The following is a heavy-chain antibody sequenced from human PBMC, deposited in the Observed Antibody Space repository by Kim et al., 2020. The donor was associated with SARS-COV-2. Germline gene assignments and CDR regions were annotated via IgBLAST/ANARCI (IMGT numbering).Heavy chain of an antibody. CDR3: ARENEASSTSGHYYYYGMDV. V-gene: IGHV5-51*01. D-gene: IGHD6-13*01. J-gene: IGHJ6*02. CDR1: GYSFTSYW. Sequence: GESLKISCKGSGYSFTSYWIGWVRQMPGKGLEWMGIVYPGDSDTRYSPSFQGQVTISADKSISTAYLQWSSLKASDTAMYYCARENEASSTSGHYYYYGMDVWGQGTTVTVSS. CDR2: VYPGDSDT.